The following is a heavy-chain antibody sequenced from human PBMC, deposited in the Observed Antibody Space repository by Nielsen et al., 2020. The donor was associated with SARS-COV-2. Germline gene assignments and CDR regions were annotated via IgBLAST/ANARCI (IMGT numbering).Heavy chain of an antibody. J-gene: IGHJ4*02. CDR1: GFSLSTSGVS. CDR3: GHRAGQLLPDY. Sequence: SGPTLVTPTPTLTLTCTFSGFSLSTSGVSVGWIRQLPGKALDWLAVIYWDDDQRYSPSLKNRLTITKDTYKNQVILTMTNMDPVDTATYYCGHRAGQLLPDYWGQGTLVTVSS. D-gene: IGHD2-2*01. CDR2: IYWDDDQ. V-gene: IGHV2-5*02.